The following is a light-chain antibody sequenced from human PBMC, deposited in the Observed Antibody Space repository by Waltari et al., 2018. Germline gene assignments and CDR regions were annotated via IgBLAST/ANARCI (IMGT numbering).Light chain of an antibody. V-gene: IGKV3-15*01. CDR2: GAS. J-gene: IGKJ4*01. Sequence: EVVMTQSPATLSVSPGERVTLSCRASQRGSRFVAWYQQKPGQAPRRLIYGASTRATGIPARFSGSGSGTEFTLTISSLQSEDFAVYYCQQYNDWPPLTFGGGTKLEIK. CDR3: QQYNDWPPLT. CDR1: QRGSRF.